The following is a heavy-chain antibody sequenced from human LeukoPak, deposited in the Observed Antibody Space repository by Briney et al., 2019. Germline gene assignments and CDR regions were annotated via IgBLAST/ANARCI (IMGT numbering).Heavy chain of an antibody. Sequence: ASVKVSCKASGYTFTSYDINWVRQATGQGLEWMGWMNPNSGNTGYAQRFQGRVTMTRNTSISTAYMELSSLRSEDTAVYYCARVLKTRRNWFDPWGQGTLVTVSS. CDR1: GYTFTSYD. CDR3: ARVLKTRRNWFDP. J-gene: IGHJ5*02. D-gene: IGHD3-9*01. CDR2: MNPNSGNT. V-gene: IGHV1-8*01.